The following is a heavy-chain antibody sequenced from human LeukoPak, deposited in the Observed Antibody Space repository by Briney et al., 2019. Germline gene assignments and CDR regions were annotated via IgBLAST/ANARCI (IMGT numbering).Heavy chain of an antibody. Sequence: PSETLSLTCTVSGGSISSYYWSWIRQPPGKGLEWIGYIYYSGSTNYNPSLKSRVTISVDTSKNQFSLKLSSVTAADTAVYYCARQGYHDYVWGSYEIDIWGQGTMVTVSS. CDR2: IYYSGST. CDR3: ARQGYHDYVWGSYEIDI. CDR1: GGSISSYY. D-gene: IGHD3-16*01. J-gene: IGHJ3*02. V-gene: IGHV4-59*08.